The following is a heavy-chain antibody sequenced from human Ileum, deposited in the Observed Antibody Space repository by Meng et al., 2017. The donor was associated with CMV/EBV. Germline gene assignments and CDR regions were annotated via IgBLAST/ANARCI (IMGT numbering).Heavy chain of an antibody. J-gene: IGHJ4*02. CDR1: GSTFSSYW. D-gene: IGHD3-10*01. V-gene: IGHV3-7*01. CDR2: IKQDGSEK. CDR3: AREASLYYGSGSYYNDY. Sequence: GGSLRPACAASGSTFSSYWMSWVRQAPGKGLEWVANIKQDGSEKYYVDSVKGRFTISRDNAKNSLYLQMNSLRAEDTAVYYCAREASLYYGSGSYYNDYWGQGTRVTVSS.